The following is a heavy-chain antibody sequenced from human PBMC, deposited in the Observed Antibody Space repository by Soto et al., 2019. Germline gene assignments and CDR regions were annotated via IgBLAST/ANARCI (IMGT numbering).Heavy chain of an antibody. CDR1: GGSVSSGSYY. J-gene: IGHJ4*02. CDR2: IYYSGST. V-gene: IGHV4-61*01. CDR3: ARGYSGYDWYYFDY. Sequence: SETLSLTCTVSGGSVSSGSYYWSWIRQPPGKGLEWIGHIYYSGSTNYNPSLKSRVTISVDTSKNQFSLKLSSVTAADTAVYYCARGYSGYDWYYFDYWGQGTLVTVSS. D-gene: IGHD5-12*01.